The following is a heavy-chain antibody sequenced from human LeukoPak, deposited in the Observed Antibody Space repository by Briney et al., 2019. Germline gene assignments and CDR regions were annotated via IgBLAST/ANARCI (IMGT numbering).Heavy chain of an antibody. CDR3: AKDRSRLRGHTIDY. Sequence: ASVKVSCKASGYTFTSYAMHWVRQAPGQRLEWMGWINAGNGNTKYSQEFQGRVTITRDTSASTAYMELSSLRSEDTAVYYCAKDRSRLRGHTIDYWGQGTLVTVSS. V-gene: IGHV1-3*03. D-gene: IGHD4-17*01. CDR2: INAGNGNT. J-gene: IGHJ4*02. CDR1: GYTFTSYA.